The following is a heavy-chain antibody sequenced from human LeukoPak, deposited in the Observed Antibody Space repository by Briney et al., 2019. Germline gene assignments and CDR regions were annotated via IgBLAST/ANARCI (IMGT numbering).Heavy chain of an antibody. CDR3: ASRYSGSSRDY. V-gene: IGHV3-21*01. CDR1: GFTFSSYS. D-gene: IGHD1-26*01. CDR2: ISSSSSYI. J-gene: IGHJ4*02. Sequence: GGSLRLSCAASGFTFSSYSMNWVRQPPAKGLEWVSSISSSSSYIYYADSVKGRFTISRDNAKNSLYLQMNSLRAEDTAVYCCASRYSGSSRDYWGQGTLVTVSS.